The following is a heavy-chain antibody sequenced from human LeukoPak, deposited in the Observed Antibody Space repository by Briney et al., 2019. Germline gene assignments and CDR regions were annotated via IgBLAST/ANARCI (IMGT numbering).Heavy chain of an antibody. CDR2: VNWHGTT. Sequence: GGSLRLSCAASGFIFEDYTMHWVRQVPGKTLEWVSLVNWHGTTYYSDSLKGRFTISRDNSKDSLYLQMDNLRTEDTAFYYCAKDLTYESSGSVIDHWGLGTLVTVSS. CDR3: AKDLTYESSGSVIDH. V-gene: IGHV3-43*01. J-gene: IGHJ4*02. D-gene: IGHD3-22*01. CDR1: GFIFEDYT.